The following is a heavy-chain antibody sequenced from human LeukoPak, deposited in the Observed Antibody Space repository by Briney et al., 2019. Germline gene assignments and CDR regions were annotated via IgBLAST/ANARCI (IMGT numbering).Heavy chain of an antibody. D-gene: IGHD6-19*01. CDR3: ARAAGGQWLVN. CDR1: GGSISSYY. CDR2: IYYSGSA. Sequence: SETLSLTCTVSGGSISSYYWSWIRQPPGKGLEWIGYIYYSGSANYNPSLKSRVTISVDTSKNQFSLKLSFVTAADTAVYYCARAAGGQWLVNWGQGTLVTVSS. J-gene: IGHJ4*02. V-gene: IGHV4-59*01.